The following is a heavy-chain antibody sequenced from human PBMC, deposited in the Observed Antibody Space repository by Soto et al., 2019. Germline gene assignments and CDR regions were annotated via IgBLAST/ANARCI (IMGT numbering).Heavy chain of an antibody. CDR1: GYTFSDLD. V-gene: IGHV1-8*01. D-gene: IGHD3-16*01. CDR2: MNAKSGDT. J-gene: IGHJ6*02. Sequence: ASVKVSCKASGYTFSDLDINWLRQASGQGPEWMGWMNAKSGDTFFAQRFQGKFNMTWDTSLSTAYMEVGSLTSDDTAMYYCARGNPFNYAGFDVWRQGTKVTVPS. CDR3: ARGNPFNYAGFDV.